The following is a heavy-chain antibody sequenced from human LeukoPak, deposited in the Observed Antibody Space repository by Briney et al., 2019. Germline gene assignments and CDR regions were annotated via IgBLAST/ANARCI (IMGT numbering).Heavy chain of an antibody. CDR1: GFTFSSYA. V-gene: IGHV3-23*01. CDR2: IRGSGGST. J-gene: IGHJ5*02. Sequence: PGGSLRLSCAASGFTFSSYAMSWVRQAPGKGLEWVSAIRGSGGSTYYADSVKGRFTISRDNSKDTLYLQMNSLRAEDTAVYYCAKQFWRTQRYNWFDTWGQGTLVTVSS. D-gene: IGHD3-3*01. CDR3: AKQFWRTQRYNWFDT.